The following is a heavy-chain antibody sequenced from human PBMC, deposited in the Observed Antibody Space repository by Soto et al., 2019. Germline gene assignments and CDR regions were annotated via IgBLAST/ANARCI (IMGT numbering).Heavy chain of an antibody. CDR1: GFTFSSYA. CDR2: ISYDGSNK. CDR3: ARDSGGSYYFDY. V-gene: IGHV3-30*04. J-gene: IGHJ4*02. Sequence: GGSLRLSCAASGFTFSSYAMHWVRQAPGKGLEWVAVISYDGSNKYYADSVKGRFTISRDNSKNTLYLQMNSLRAEDTAVYYCARDSGGSYYFDYWGQGTLVTVSS. D-gene: IGHD1-26*01.